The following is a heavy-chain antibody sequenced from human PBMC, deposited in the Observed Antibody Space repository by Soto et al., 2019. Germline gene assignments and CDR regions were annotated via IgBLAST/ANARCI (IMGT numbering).Heavy chain of an antibody. CDR1: GYTFTGYY. D-gene: IGHD6-13*01. V-gene: IGHV1-2*04. Sequence: ASVKVSCKASGYTFTGYYMHWVRQAPGQGLEWMGWINPNSGGTNYAQKFQGWVTMTRDTSISTAYMELSRLRSDDTAVYYCARDDPLVTRSSSWYWYYFDYWGQGTLVTVSS. J-gene: IGHJ4*02. CDR3: ARDDPLVTRSSSWYWYYFDY. CDR2: INPNSGGT.